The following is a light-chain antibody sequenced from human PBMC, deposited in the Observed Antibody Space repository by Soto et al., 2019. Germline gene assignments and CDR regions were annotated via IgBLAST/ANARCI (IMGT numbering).Light chain of an antibody. V-gene: IGLV2-14*01. CDR3: SSYGSGTTLVQ. Sequence: QSALTQPASVSGSPGQSITISCTGTSSDIGGYNFVSWFQQHPAKAPKLMIYEVSHRASPVSSRFSGSQSVNTASLTISGLQDEHEADYYCSSYGSGTTLVQFGGGTELTVL. CDR1: SSDIGGYNF. J-gene: IGLJ2*01. CDR2: EVS.